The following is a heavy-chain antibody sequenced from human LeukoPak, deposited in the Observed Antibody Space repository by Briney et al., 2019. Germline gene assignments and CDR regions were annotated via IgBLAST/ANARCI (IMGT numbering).Heavy chain of an antibody. Sequence: SETLSLTCTVSGGSISSYYWSWIRQPPGKGLEWIGYIYYSGSTNYNPSLKSRVTISVDTSKNQFSLKLSSVTAADTAVYYCARFRSGRELLQFDYWGQGTLVTVSS. V-gene: IGHV4-59*01. CDR3: ARFRSGRELLQFDY. CDR1: GGSISSYY. CDR2: IYYSGST. J-gene: IGHJ4*02. D-gene: IGHD1-26*01.